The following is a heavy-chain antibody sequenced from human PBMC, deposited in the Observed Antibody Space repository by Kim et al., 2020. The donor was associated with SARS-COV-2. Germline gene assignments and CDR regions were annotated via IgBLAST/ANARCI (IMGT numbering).Heavy chain of an antibody. V-gene: IGHV4-39*01. CDR1: GGSISSSSYY. CDR2: IYYSGST. D-gene: IGHD3-9*01. CDR3: ARGSGLRYFDWLLSGIDY. J-gene: IGHJ4*02. Sequence: SETLSLTCTVSGGSISSSSYYWGWISQPPGKGLEWIGSIYYSGSTYYNPSLKSRVTISVDTSKNQSSLKLSSVTAADTAVYYFARGSGLRYFDWLLSGIDYWGQGTLVTVSS.